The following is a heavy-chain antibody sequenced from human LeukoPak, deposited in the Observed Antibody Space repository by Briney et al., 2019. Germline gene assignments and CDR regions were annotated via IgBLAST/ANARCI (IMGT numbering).Heavy chain of an antibody. CDR2: ISGSGRTI. V-gene: IGHV3-11*01. CDR3: ARECPCNSASCLVYHFDY. Sequence: GGSLRLSCAASGFTLSDYFMSWIRQAPGKGLEWVSYISGSGRTIYYADSVKGRFTMSSDNARDSLYLQMSRRRAEDRAVYYCARECPCNSASCLVYHFDYWVQGTLVTVSS. J-gene: IGHJ4*02. CDR1: GFTLSDYF. D-gene: IGHD2-2*01.